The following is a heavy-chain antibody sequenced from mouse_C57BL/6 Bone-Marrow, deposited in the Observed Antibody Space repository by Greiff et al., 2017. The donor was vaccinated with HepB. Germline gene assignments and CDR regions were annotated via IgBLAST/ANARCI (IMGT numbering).Heavy chain of an antibody. D-gene: IGHD1-1*01. CDR2: IDTSDSYT. CDR1: GYTFTSYW. V-gene: IGHV1-50*01. J-gene: IGHJ1*03. CDR3: ARITFDV. Sequence: QVQLQQPGAELVKPGASVKLSCKASGYTFTSYWMQWVKQRPGQGLEWIGEIDTSDSYTNYTQKFKGKATLTVNASSSTAYMQLSSLTSEDSAVYYCARITFDVWGTGTTVTVSS.